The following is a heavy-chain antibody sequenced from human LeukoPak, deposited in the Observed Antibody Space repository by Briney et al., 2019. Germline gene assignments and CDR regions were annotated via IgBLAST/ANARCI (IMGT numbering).Heavy chain of an antibody. D-gene: IGHD5-12*01. V-gene: IGHV4-59*01. Sequence: SETLSLTCTVSGGSISNYYWSWIRQPPGKGLEWIGYIYHTGGTSYNPSLKSRVIMSVETSQNQFSLKVRSVTAADTAVYYCARGDSGYDYSPFYYWGQGILVTVSS. J-gene: IGHJ4*02. CDR2: IYHTGGT. CDR3: ARGDSGYDYSPFYY. CDR1: GGSISNYY.